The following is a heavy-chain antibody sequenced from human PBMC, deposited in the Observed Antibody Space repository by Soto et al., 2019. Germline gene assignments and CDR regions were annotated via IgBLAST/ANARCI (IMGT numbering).Heavy chain of an antibody. D-gene: IGHD2-2*01. CDR3: ARDGSSTASWIDP. CDR2: IYHTGKT. CDR1: GDAIYIGGYY. V-gene: IGHV4-31*03. J-gene: IGHJ5*02. Sequence: SETLSLTCTVSGDAIYIGGYYWTWIRQHPGKGLEWIGYIYHTGKTYYNPSLESRVTMSVDTSKNQFSLKLASVTAADTAVYYCARDGSSTASWIDPWGQGTLVTVSS.